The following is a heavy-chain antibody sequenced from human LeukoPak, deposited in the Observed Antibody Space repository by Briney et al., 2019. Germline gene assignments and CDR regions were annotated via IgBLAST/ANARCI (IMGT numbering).Heavy chain of an antibody. J-gene: IGHJ4*02. CDR1: GFPFSSYA. CDR2: NSCSGSST. Sequence: GGSLRLSCAASGFPFSSYAMSWVRQAPGKGLELVSANSCSGSSTYNADTVKGRFTISRDNSKNKLYLQINSLRADDTAVYYWAKVSVLWFGELLPATFDYWGQGTLVTVSS. V-gene: IGHV3-23*01. CDR3: AKVSVLWFGELLPATFDY. D-gene: IGHD3-10*01.